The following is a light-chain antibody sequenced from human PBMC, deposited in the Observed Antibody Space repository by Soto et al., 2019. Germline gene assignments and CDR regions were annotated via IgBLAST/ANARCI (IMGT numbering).Light chain of an antibody. CDR3: QQSYSTPFT. CDR1: QSISSY. V-gene: IGKV1-39*01. CDR2: AAS. Sequence: DIQMTQSPSSLSASVGYRVTITCRASQSISSYLNWYQQKPGKAPKLLIYAASSLQSGVPSRLSGSASGTDFTLTISSLAPEDFATYYCQQSYSTPFTFGQGTRWISN. J-gene: IGKJ2*01.